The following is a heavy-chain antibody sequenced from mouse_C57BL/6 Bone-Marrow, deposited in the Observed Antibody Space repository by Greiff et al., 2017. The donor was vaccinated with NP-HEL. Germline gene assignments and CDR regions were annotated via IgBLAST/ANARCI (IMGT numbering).Heavy chain of an antibody. CDR2: INPNNGGT. CDR3: ARSRYGSSYDWYFDV. Sequence: EVKLVESGPELVKPGASVKIPCKASGYTFTDYNMDWVKQSHGKSLAWIGDINPNNGGTIYNQKFKGKATLTVDKSSSTAYMELRSLTSEDTAVYYCARSRYGSSYDWYFDVWGTGTTVTVSS. CDR1: GYTFTDYN. D-gene: IGHD1-1*01. V-gene: IGHV1-18*01. J-gene: IGHJ1*03.